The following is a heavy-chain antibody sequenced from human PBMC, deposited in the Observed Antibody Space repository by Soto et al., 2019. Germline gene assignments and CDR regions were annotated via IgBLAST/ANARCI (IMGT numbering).Heavy chain of an antibody. J-gene: IGHJ6*02. V-gene: IGHV1-18*04. D-gene: IGHD3-3*01. CDR1: GSTFTSYG. Sequence: ASVKVSCKASGSTFTSYGISWVRQAPGQGLEWMGWISAYNGNTNYAQKLQGRVTMTTDTSTSTAYMELRSLRSDDTAVYYCARGITIFGVVIPWYYGMDVWGQGTTVTVSS. CDR2: ISAYNGNT. CDR3: ARGITIFGVVIPWYYGMDV.